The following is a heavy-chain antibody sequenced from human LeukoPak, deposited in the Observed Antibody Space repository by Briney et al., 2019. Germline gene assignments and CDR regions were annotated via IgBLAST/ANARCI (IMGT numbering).Heavy chain of an antibody. Sequence: SETLSLTCTVSGGSISSYSWSWIRQPAGKGLEWIGRIYSNGSTNYNPSLKSRVTMSVDTSKNQFSLKLSSVTAADTAMYYCVKSGGYGLIDYWGQGTLVTVSS. CDR2: IYSNGST. J-gene: IGHJ4*02. CDR1: GGSISSYS. CDR3: VKSGGYGLIDY. D-gene: IGHD6-19*01. V-gene: IGHV4-4*07.